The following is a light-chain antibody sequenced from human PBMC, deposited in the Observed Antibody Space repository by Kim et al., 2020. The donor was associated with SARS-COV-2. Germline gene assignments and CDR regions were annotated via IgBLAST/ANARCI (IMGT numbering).Light chain of an antibody. Sequence: PGQKVTISCSGSSSNIGNNYVSWYQQLPGTAPKLLIYDNNERPSGIPDRFSGSKSGTSATLGITGLQTGDEADYYCGTWDSSLSALFGGGTQLTVL. V-gene: IGLV1-51*01. CDR3: GTWDSSLSAL. J-gene: IGLJ2*01. CDR2: DNN. CDR1: SSNIGNNY.